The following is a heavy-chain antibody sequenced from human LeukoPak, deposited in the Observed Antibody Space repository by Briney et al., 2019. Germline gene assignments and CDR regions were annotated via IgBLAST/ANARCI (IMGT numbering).Heavy chain of an antibody. Sequence: GGSLRLSCAASGFTFSSYWMHWVRQAPGKGLVWVSRTNSDGSSTSYADSVKGRFTISRDNAKNTLYLQMNSLRAEDTAVYYCAASSIAARLFYWGQGTLVTVSS. CDR3: AASSIAARLFY. CDR1: GFTFSSYW. D-gene: IGHD6-6*01. J-gene: IGHJ4*02. V-gene: IGHV3-74*01. CDR2: TNSDGSST.